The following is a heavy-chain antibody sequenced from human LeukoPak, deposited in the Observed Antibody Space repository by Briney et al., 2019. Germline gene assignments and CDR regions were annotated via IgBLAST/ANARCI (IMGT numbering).Heavy chain of an antibody. Sequence: SETLSLTCTVSGGSISSYYWSWIRQPPGKGLEWIGYIYYSGSTNYNPSLKSRVTISVDTSKNQFSLKLGSVTAADTAVYYCARPSRRGVVIPFDYWGQGTLVTVYS. CDR3: ARPSRRGVVIPFDY. V-gene: IGHV4-59*08. D-gene: IGHD3-3*01. J-gene: IGHJ4*02. CDR1: GGSISSYY. CDR2: IYYSGST.